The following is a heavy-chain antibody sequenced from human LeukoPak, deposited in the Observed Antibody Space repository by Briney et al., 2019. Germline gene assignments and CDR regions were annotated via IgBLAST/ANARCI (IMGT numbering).Heavy chain of an antibody. CDR2: IYYSGRT. D-gene: IGHD3-22*01. Sequence: SETLSLTCSVSGDSISRSDSYWDWIRQPPGKGLEWIVTIYYSGRTYYSPSLNSRITMSVDTSSNQFSLNLRSVTAADTAVYYCARRRYYDGSGYLEWGQGTLLSVSS. J-gene: IGHJ1*01. V-gene: IGHV4-39*01. CDR1: GDSISRSDSY. CDR3: ARRRYYDGSGYLE.